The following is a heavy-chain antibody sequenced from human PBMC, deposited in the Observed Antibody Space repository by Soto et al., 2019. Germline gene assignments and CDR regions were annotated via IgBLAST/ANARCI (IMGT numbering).Heavy chain of an antibody. CDR3: ARDDEYSGNGMDV. CDR1: EFTFSNYG. Sequence: QVPLVESGEGVVQPGRSLRLSCAASEFTFSNYGMHWVRQAPGKGLEWVAVILNDGSNRYHADSVKDRFTISRDNSKNTLYLQMNSLRAEDTAVYYCARDDEYSGNGMDVWGQGTTVTVS. V-gene: IGHV3-33*01. D-gene: IGHD3-10*01. J-gene: IGHJ6*02. CDR2: ILNDGSNR.